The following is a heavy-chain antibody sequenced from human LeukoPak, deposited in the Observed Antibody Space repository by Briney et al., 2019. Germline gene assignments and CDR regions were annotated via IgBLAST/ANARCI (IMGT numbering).Heavy chain of an antibody. Sequence: GRSLRLSCAASGFTFSSYAMSWVRQAPGKGLEWVSAISGSGGSTYYADSVKGRFTISRDNSKNTLYLQMNSLRAEDTAVYYCAKGYYTVVTSEVPLDYWGQGTLVTVSS. CDR3: AKGYYTVVTSEVPLDY. CDR2: ISGSGGST. CDR1: GFTFSSYA. D-gene: IGHD4-23*01. J-gene: IGHJ4*02. V-gene: IGHV3-23*01.